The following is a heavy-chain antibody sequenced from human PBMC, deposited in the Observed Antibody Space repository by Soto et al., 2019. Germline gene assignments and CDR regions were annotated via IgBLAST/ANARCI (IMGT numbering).Heavy chain of an antibody. Sequence: APVKVSCKASGGTFSSYAISWVRQAPGQGLEWMGGIIPIFGTANYAQKFQGRVTITADESTSTAYMELSSLRSEDTAVYYCARRIAVAGPYSFDYWGQGTLGTVSA. D-gene: IGHD6-19*01. V-gene: IGHV1-69*13. CDR2: IIPIFGTA. J-gene: IGHJ4*02. CDR1: GGTFSSYA. CDR3: ARRIAVAGPYSFDY.